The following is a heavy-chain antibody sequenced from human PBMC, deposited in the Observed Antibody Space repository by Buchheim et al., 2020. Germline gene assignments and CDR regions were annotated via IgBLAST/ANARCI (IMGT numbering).Heavy chain of an antibody. CDR3: ARTRGYENFYMDA. D-gene: IGHD5-12*01. J-gene: IGHJ6*03. V-gene: IGHV2-70*13. CDR2: INWDDDK. Sequence: QVTLRESGPALVKPTQTPTVTCTFSGFSLTNSGLAVSWIRQHPGKAMEWLALINWDDDKYYSASLKTRPTISKDTSKNQWVLIMTNVDPADTATYYCARTRGYENFYMDAWGNGTT. CDR1: GFSLTNSGLA.